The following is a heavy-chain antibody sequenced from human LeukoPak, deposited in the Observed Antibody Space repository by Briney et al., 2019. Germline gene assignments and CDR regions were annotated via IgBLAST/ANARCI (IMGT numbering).Heavy chain of an antibody. V-gene: IGHV1-8*03. CDR1: GYTFTSYD. D-gene: IGHD6-19*01. CDR2: MNPNSGNT. CDR3: ARRLEISSGWPPYYYYYMDV. Sequence: GASVKVSCKASGYTFTSYDINWLRQATGQGLEWMGWMNPNSGNTGYAQKFQGRVTITRNTSISTAYMELSSLRSEDTAVYYCARRLEISSGWPPYYYYYMDVWGKGTTVTVSS. J-gene: IGHJ6*03.